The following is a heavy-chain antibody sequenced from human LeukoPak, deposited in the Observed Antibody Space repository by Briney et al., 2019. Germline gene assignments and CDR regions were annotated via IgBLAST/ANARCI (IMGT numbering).Heavy chain of an antibody. Sequence: GGSLRLSCAAPGFTFSSYGMHWVRQAPGKGLEWVAVISYDGSNKYYADSVKGRFTISRDNSKNTLYLQMNSLRTEDTAVYYCARALWTSSSWYNDTFDIWGQGTMVTVSS. CDR3: ARALWTSSSWYNDTFDI. CDR1: GFTFSSYG. J-gene: IGHJ3*02. CDR2: ISYDGSNK. D-gene: IGHD6-13*01. V-gene: IGHV3-30*19.